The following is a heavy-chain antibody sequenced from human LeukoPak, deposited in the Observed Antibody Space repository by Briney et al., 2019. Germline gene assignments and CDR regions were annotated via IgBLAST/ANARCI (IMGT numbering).Heavy chain of an antibody. CDR3: AKVRTYFYHGLDV. CDR1: GFTFSTCA. Sequence: PGGSLRLSCAASGFTFSTCAMSWVRQAPGKGLEWVSGISGTTSGTYYADSVKGRFTIPRDNSKNTLFLQVNSLRAEDTAVYYCAKVRTYFYHGLDVWGQGTTVTVSS. CDR2: ISGTTSGT. V-gene: IGHV3-23*01. D-gene: IGHD1-14*01. J-gene: IGHJ6*02.